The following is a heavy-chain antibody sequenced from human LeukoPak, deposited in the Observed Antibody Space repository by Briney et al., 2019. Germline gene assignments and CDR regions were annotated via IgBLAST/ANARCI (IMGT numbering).Heavy chain of an antibody. D-gene: IGHD1-26*01. V-gene: IGHV3-30*18. CDR2: ISYDGSNK. Sequence: GGSLRLSCAASGFTFSSYGMHWVRQAPGKGLEWVAVISYDGSNKYYADSVKGRFTISRDNSKNTLYLQMNSLRAEDTAVYYCSKDGGDHSGNQHAIDYWGQGTLVTRSS. CDR1: GFTFSSYG. CDR3: SKDGGDHSGNQHAIDY. J-gene: IGHJ4*02.